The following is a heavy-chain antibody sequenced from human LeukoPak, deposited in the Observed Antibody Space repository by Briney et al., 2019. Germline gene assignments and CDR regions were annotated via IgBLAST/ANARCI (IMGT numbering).Heavy chain of an antibody. Sequence: PGRSLRLSCAASGFTFSSYAMHWVRQAPGKGLEWVAVISYDGSNKYYADSVKGRFTISRDNSKNTLYLQMNSLRAEDTAVYYCAREYYDFWSGYRYYYYGIDVWGQGTTVTVSS. CDR2: ISYDGSNK. CDR1: GFTFSSYA. J-gene: IGHJ6*02. V-gene: IGHV3-30-3*01. CDR3: AREYYDFWSGYRYYYYGIDV. D-gene: IGHD3-3*01.